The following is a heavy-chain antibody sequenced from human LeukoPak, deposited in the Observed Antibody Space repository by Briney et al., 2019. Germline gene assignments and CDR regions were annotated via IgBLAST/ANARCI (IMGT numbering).Heavy chain of an antibody. CDR1: GFTFSNAW. V-gene: IGHV3-15*01. CDR2: IKSKTDGGTT. Sequence: GGSLRLSCAASGFTFSNAWMSWVRQAPGKGLEWVGRIKSKTDGGTTDYAAPVKGRFTISRDDSKNTLYLQMNSLKTEDTAVYYCTTDGRRDGYNYGFDYWGQGTLVTVSS. CDR3: TTDGRRDGYNYGFDY. D-gene: IGHD5-24*01. J-gene: IGHJ4*02.